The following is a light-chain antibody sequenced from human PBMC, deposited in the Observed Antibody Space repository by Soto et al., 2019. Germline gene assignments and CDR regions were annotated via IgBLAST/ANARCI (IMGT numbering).Light chain of an antibody. CDR3: QQSYNTPYS. Sequence: DIPVTQSPSSLSSNVGDRVTISCRASESIRNYLNWYQQKPGKVPKLLISAASRLQSGVPSRFSGSGSETDFTLTISNLQPEDFATYYCQQSYNTPYSFGQGTKVDIK. CDR1: ESIRNY. CDR2: AAS. V-gene: IGKV1-39*01. J-gene: IGKJ2*01.